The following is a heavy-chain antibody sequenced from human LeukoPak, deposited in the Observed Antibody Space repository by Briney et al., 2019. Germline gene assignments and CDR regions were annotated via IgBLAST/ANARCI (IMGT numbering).Heavy chain of an antibody. Sequence: ASVKVPCKASGYTFTSYGISWVRQAPGQGLEWMGWISAYNGNTNYAQKLQGRVTMARDTSTSTAYMELRSLRSDDTAVYYCARDTFNYYDNSGHDAFDIWGQRTMVTVSS. D-gene: IGHD3-22*01. J-gene: IGHJ3*02. V-gene: IGHV1-18*04. CDR3: ARDTFNYYDNSGHDAFDI. CDR2: ISAYNGNT. CDR1: GYTFTSYG.